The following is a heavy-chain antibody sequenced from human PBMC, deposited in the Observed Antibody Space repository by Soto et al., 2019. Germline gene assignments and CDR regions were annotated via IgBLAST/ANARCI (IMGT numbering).Heavy chain of an antibody. J-gene: IGHJ4*02. CDR2: ISGSGGST. Sequence: EVQLLESGGGLVQPGGSLRLSCAASGFTFSSYAMSWVRQAPGKGLEWVSAISGSGGSTYYADSVKGRFTISRDNSKNTLYLQMNSLRAEDTAVYYGAKEVGGGGSGSYYNVNYWGQGTLVTVSS. CDR3: AKEVGGGGSGSYYNVNY. CDR1: GFTFSSYA. V-gene: IGHV3-23*01. D-gene: IGHD3-10*01.